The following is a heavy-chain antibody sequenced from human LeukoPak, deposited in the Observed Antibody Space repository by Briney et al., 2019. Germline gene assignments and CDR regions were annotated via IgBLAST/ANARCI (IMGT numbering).Heavy chain of an antibody. D-gene: IGHD1-14*01. CDR2: IAYDGSRA. Sequence: GGSLRLFCAGSGFTFGGYGMHWFRQTPGKGLEWVAVIAYDGSRAFYADSVKGRFTISRDNSKNTMSVQMDDLRAEDTAVYYCTRYNNDHFDYWGRGTLVTVSS. V-gene: IGHV3-33*01. CDR1: GFTFGGYG. CDR3: TRYNNDHFDY. J-gene: IGHJ4*02.